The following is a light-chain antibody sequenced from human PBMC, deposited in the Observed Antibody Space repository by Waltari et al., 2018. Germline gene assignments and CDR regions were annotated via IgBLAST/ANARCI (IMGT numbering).Light chain of an antibody. J-gene: IGKJ4*01. CDR1: QDISSH. Sequence: QLMLTPTSLSASVGGRVSSTCRASQDISSHLAWYQQIPGKAPKLLIYAASTLQSGVPSRFGGSGSGTDFTLTISSLQPEDFATFYCLQLYSYPLTFGGGTKVEIK. V-gene: IGKV1-9*01. CDR2: AAS. CDR3: LQLYSYPLT.